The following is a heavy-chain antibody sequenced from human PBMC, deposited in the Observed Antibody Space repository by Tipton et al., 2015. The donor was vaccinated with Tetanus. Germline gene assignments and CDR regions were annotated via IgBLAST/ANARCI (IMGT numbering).Heavy chain of an antibody. CDR2: MFYSGSA. CDR1: GGSISSGGYY. D-gene: IGHD4-17*01. CDR3: ARGPTATSDY. V-gene: IGHV4-30-4*01. J-gene: IGHJ4*02. Sequence: TLSLTCAVSGGSISSGGYYWSWIRQPPGKGLEWIGYMFYSGSAYYNPSLKSRITISMDTSRNQFSLNLSSVTAADTAVYYCARGPTATSDYWGQGTLVTVSS.